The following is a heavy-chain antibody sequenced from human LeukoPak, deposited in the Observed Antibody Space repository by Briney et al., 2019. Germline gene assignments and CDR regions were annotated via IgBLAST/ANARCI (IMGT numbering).Heavy chain of an antibody. CDR2: IKSKTDGGTK. D-gene: IGHD3-10*01. V-gene: IGHV3-15*01. CDR3: TTGELLWFGEPRERFDY. CDR1: GFTFSNAW. J-gene: IGHJ4*02. Sequence: GGSLRLSCAASGFTFSNAWMSWVRQAPGKGLEWVGRIKSKTDGGTKDYAAPVKGRFTISRDDSKNTLYLQMNSLKTEDTAVYYCTTGELLWFGEPRERFDYWGQGTLVTVSS.